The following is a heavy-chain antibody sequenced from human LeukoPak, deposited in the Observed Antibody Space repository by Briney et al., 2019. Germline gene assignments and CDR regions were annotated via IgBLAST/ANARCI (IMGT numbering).Heavy chain of an antibody. CDR1: GGSISSYY. V-gene: IGHV4-59*01. CDR3: ARARTLYFFDY. Sequence: SETLSLTCTVSGGSISSYYWSWIRQSPGKGLEWIGYIYNSWTTGYNPSLKSRVTISVDTSKNQFSLKLTSVTAADTALYYCARARTLYFFDYWGQGTLVTVSS. J-gene: IGHJ4*02. CDR2: IYNSWTT. D-gene: IGHD1/OR15-1a*01.